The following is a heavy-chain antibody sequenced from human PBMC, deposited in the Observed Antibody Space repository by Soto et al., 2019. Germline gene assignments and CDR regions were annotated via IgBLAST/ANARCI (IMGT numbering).Heavy chain of an antibody. CDR3: ARDRGGPYYDFWSGPMSPYYYYGMDV. CDR1: GFTLSSYW. CDR2: IKQDGSER. J-gene: IGHJ6*02. Sequence: GGSLRLSCAASGFTLSSYWMSWVRQAPGKGLEWVANIKQDGSERYYVDSVKGRFTISRDNAKNSLYLQMNSLRAEDTAVYYCARDRGGPYYDFWSGPMSPYYYYGMDVWGQGTTVTVSS. V-gene: IGHV3-7*03. D-gene: IGHD3-3*01.